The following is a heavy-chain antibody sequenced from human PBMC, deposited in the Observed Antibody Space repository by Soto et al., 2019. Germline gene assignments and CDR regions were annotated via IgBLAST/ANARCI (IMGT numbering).Heavy chain of an antibody. Sequence: AGGSLRLSCSASGFIFSESTIYWVRQVPGKGLEAISAVSTSGRSTYYADSVKDRFTISRDNSKNTLFLQMGGLRPEDTAIYYCVKQAHGLDGVAFDYWGQGTQVTVSS. J-gene: IGHJ4*02. CDR1: GFIFSEST. CDR3: VKQAHGLDGVAFDY. D-gene: IGHD2-15*01. V-gene: IGHV3-64D*06. CDR2: VSTSGRST.